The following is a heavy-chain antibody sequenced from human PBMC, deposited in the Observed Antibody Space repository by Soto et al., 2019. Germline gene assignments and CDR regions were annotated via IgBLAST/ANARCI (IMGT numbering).Heavy chain of an antibody. D-gene: IGHD2-15*01. Sequence: QVQLVQSGAEVKKPGASVKVSCKASGYTFTSYDINWVRQASGQGLEWMGWINPNSGNTGYAQKFQGRVTMTRNTSISTAYMELSTLTSEDTAVYYCARDYLARGGSCTDPWGQGTLVTVSS. V-gene: IGHV1-8*01. CDR2: INPNSGNT. CDR1: GYTFTSYD. CDR3: ARDYLARGGSCTDP. J-gene: IGHJ5*02.